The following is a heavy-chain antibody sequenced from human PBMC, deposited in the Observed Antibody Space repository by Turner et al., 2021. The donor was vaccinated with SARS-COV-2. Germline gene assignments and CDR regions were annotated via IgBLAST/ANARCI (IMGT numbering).Heavy chain of an antibody. Sequence: VQLVQSAAEVNKSASSVQVSCKASGGTFSSYAISWVRQAPGQGLGWRGGSISILGTANYGQRFKGRVTITADESTSIAYMELSSMRSEDTAVYYCARSDNWNYVDCDYWGQGTLVTVSS. V-gene: IGHV1-69*01. CDR2: SISILGTA. J-gene: IGHJ4*02. D-gene: IGHD1-7*01. CDR3: ARSDNWNYVDCDY. CDR1: GGTFSSYA.